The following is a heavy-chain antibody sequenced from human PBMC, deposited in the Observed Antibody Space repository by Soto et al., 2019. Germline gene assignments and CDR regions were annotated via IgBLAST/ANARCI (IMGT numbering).Heavy chain of an antibody. Sequence: SLRLSCAASGFTFSSYGMHWVRQAPGKGLEWVAVISYDGSNKYYADSVKGRFTISRDNSKNTLYLQMNSLRAEDTAVYYCARGRRAVAGTSAYYFDYWGQGTLVTVSS. CDR3: ARGRRAVAGTSAYYFDY. CDR1: GFTFSSYG. D-gene: IGHD6-19*01. J-gene: IGHJ4*02. V-gene: IGHV3-30*03. CDR2: ISYDGSNK.